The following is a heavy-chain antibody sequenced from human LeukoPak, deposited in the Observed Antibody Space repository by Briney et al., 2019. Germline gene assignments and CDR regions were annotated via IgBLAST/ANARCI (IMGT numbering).Heavy chain of an antibody. CDR1: GFTFSSYA. CDR3: AKARSAVRGVIGYFDY. Sequence: TGGSLRLSCAASGFTFSSYAMSWVRQAPGKGLEWVSAISGSGGSTYYADAVKGRFTISRDNSKSTLYLQMNSLRAEDTAVYYCAKARSAVRGVIGYFDYWGQGTLATVSS. J-gene: IGHJ4*02. CDR2: ISGSGGST. D-gene: IGHD3-10*01. V-gene: IGHV3-23*01.